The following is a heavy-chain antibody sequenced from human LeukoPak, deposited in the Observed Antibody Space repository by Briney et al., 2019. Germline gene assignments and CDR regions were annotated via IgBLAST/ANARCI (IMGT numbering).Heavy chain of an antibody. Sequence: GGSLRLPCAASGFTFSSYAMHWVRQAPGKGLEWVAVISYDGSNKYYADSVKGRFTISRDNSKNTLYLQMNSLRAEDTAVYYCARRPPIVVVIKGLDYWGQGTLVTVSS. CDR1: GFTFSSYA. CDR3: ARRPPIVVVIKGLDY. CDR2: ISYDGSNK. V-gene: IGHV3-30*04. D-gene: IGHD3-22*01. J-gene: IGHJ4*02.